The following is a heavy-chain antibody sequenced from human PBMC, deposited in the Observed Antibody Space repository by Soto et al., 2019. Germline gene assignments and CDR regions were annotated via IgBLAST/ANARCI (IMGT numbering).Heavy chain of an antibody. V-gene: IGHV3-30*18. CDR2: ISYDGSNK. Sequence: QVQLVESGGGVVQPGRSLRLSCAASGFTFSSYGIHWVRQAPGKGLEWVAVISYDGSNKYYADSVKGRFTISRDNSKNTLYLKMNSLRAEDTAVYYCAKEPSSGWYWAINWFDPWGQGTLVTVSS. CDR3: AKEPSSGWYWAINWFDP. D-gene: IGHD6-19*01. CDR1: GFTFSSYG. J-gene: IGHJ5*02.